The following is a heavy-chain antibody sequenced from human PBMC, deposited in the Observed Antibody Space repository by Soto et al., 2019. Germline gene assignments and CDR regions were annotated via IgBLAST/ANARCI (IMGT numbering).Heavy chain of an antibody. V-gene: IGHV3-23*01. J-gene: IGHJ4*02. CDR3: AKQRADFGSGSDTFFLDN. Sequence: EVQLLESGGGLVQPGGSLRLSCAASGFFFSSYAMSWVRQAPGKGLEWVSGIGGSGGYKSYADSVKGRFTISRDNSNSTLYLEMDSLSAEDTAVYYCAKQRADFGSGSDTFFLDNWGRGTLVTVSS. CDR1: GFFFSSYA. CDR2: IGGSGGYK. D-gene: IGHD3-10*01.